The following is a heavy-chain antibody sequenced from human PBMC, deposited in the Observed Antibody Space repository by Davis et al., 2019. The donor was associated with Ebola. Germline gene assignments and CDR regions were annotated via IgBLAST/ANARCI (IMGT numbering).Heavy chain of an antibody. V-gene: IGHV3-30*02. CDR2: IRHDGSHK. Sequence: GESLKISCVGSGLIFNSYGMHWVRQGPGKGLEWLAFIRHDGSHKYYEDSVEGRFTISRDNSKNMLYLQMRGLSAADTAVYYCAADVGYCSGVSCPTFGYWGQGTLVTVSS. CDR1: GLIFNSYG. D-gene: IGHD2-15*01. CDR3: AADVGYCSGVSCPTFGY. J-gene: IGHJ4*02.